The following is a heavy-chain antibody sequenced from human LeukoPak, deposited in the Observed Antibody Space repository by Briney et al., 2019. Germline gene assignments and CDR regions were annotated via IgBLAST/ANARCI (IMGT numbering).Heavy chain of an antibody. CDR3: ARDQQLVGGYYYYYMDV. J-gene: IGHJ6*03. CDR2: ISSSSSYI. V-gene: IGHV3-21*01. CDR1: GFTFSGYS. D-gene: IGHD6-13*01. Sequence: GGSLRLSCAAPGFTFSGYSMNWVRQAPGKGLEWVSSISSSSSYIYYADSVKGRFTISRDNAKNSLYLQMNSLRAEDTAVYYCARDQQLVGGYYYYYMDVWGKGTTVTVSS.